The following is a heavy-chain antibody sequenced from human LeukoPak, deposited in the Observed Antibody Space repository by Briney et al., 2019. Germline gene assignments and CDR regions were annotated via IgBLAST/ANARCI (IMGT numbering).Heavy chain of an antibody. CDR2: ISSSGSTI. CDR1: GFTFSSYE. V-gene: IGHV3-48*03. J-gene: IGHJ5*02. D-gene: IGHD7-27*01. Sequence: GGSLRLSCAASGFTFSSYEMNWVRQAPGKGLEGVSYISSSGSTIYYADSVKGGFTISRDKAKNSLYLQMNSLRAEDTAVYYCARRRLGIGFDPWGQGTLVTVSS. CDR3: ARRRLGIGFDP.